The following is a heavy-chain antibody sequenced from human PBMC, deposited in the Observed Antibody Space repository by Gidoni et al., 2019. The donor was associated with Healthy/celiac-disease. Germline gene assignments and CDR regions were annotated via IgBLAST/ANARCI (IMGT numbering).Heavy chain of an antibody. V-gene: IGHV3-9*01. Sequence: EVQLVESGGGLVQPGRSLRLSCAASGFTFDDYAMHWFRQAPGKGLEWVAGISWNSGSIGYADSVKGRFTISRDNAKNSLYLQMNSLRAEDTALYYCAKGLTLPDAGYSSSWYLDYFDYWGQGTLVTVSS. CDR3: AKGLTLPDAGYSSSWYLDYFDY. D-gene: IGHD6-13*01. CDR2: ISWNSGSI. CDR1: GFTFDDYA. J-gene: IGHJ4*02.